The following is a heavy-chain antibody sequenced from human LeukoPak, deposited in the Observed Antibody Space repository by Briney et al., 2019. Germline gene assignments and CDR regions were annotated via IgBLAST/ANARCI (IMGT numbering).Heavy chain of an antibody. CDR1: GLPFWGVW. CDR2: IISSADGGTT. CDR3: TGDGQWSFRGGF. D-gene: IGHD2-21*01. J-gene: IGHJ4*02. Sequence: GGSLTLLCGVSGLPFWGVWELGAREARGEGVEWGGRIISSADGGTTDYSASVKGRSIIPRDDSKNTVFLQMNSLKIEDTGVYFCTGDGQWSFRGGFGGQGTLVTVTS. V-gene: IGHV3-15*01.